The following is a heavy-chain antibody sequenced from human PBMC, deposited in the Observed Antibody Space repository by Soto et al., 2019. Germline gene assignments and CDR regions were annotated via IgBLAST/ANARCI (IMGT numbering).Heavy chain of an antibody. CDR1: GYSFTDYW. Sequence: PGESLKISCKASGYSFTDYWIGWVRQMPGNGLEWMGFIYPGDSDTKYSRPFQGQVLISADKSISTAYLQWSGLKASDTGMYYCARMDSSWYFDFWGQETLVTVAS. V-gene: IGHV5-51*01. CDR2: IYPGDSDT. J-gene: IGHJ4*01. CDR3: ARMDSSWYFDF. D-gene: IGHD6-13*01.